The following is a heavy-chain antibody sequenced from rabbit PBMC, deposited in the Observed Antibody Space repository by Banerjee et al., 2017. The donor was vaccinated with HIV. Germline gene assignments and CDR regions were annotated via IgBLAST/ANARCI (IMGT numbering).Heavy chain of an antibody. V-gene: IGHV1S40*01. J-gene: IGHJ4*01. CDR1: GIDFSSSYW. CDR3: ARSYGGYGYALNL. D-gene: IGHD6-1*01. CDR2: IYGSSGST. Sequence: QSLEESGGDLVKPGASLTLTCTASGIDFSSSYWICWVRQAPGKGLEWIACIYGSSGSTWYASWVNGRFTISKTSSTTVTLQMTSLTAADTATYFCARSYGGYGYALNLWGQGTLVTVS.